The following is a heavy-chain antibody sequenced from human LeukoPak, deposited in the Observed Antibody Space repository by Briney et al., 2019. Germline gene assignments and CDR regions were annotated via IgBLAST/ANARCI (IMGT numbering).Heavy chain of an antibody. CDR1: GFTISSSA. V-gene: IGHV3-23*01. J-gene: IGHJ5*02. CDR3: ARIIAVGGTDWFDP. CDR2: ITRTGSNT. D-gene: IGHD6-13*01. Sequence: GGSLRLSCAATGFTISSSATTWVRQAPGKGLDWVSTITRTGSNTFYADSVKGRFTISRDNAKNSLYLQMNSLRAEDTAIYYCARIIAVGGTDWFDPWGQGTLVTVSS.